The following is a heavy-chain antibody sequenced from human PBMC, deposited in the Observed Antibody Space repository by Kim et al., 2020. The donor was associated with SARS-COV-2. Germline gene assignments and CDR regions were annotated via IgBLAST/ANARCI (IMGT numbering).Heavy chain of an antibody. CDR3: ARDQGMVRGVPGYYYYYGMDV. CDR1: GFTFSSYA. D-gene: IGHD3-10*01. V-gene: IGHV3-30-3*01. Sequence: GGSLRLSCAASGFTFSSYAMHWVRQARGKGLEWVAVISYDGSNKYYADSVKGRFTISRDNSKNTLYLQMNSLRAEDTAVYYCARDQGMVRGVPGYYYYYGMDVWGQGTTVTVSS. CDR2: ISYDGSNK. J-gene: IGHJ6*02.